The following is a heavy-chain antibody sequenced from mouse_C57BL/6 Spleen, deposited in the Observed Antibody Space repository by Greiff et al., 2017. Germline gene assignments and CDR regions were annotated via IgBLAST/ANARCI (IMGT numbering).Heavy chain of an antibody. J-gene: IGHJ2*01. V-gene: IGHV14-4*01. CDR1: GFNIKDDY. D-gene: IGHD4-1*01. Sequence: VQLQQSGAELVRPGASVKLSCTASGFNIKDDYMHWVKQRPEQGLEWIGWIDPENGDTEYASKFQGKATITADTSSNTAYLQLSSLTSEDTAIYYCTTRTGTGNDYWGQGTTLTVSS. CDR3: TTRTGTGNDY. CDR2: IDPENGDT.